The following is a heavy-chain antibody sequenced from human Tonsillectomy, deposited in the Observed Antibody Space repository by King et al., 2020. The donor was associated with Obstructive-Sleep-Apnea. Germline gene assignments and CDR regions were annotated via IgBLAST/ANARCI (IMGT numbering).Heavy chain of an antibody. Sequence: VQLVESWGGLVKPGGSLRLSCAASEFTFSSYSMNWVRQAPGKGLEWVSSISSSGSYIYYVDSVKGRFTISRENAKNSLYLQMNSLRAEDTAVYSCARETGYCSGGRCYRYGMDVWGQGTTVTVSS. J-gene: IGHJ6*02. CDR2: ISSSGSYI. CDR3: ARETGYCSGGRCYRYGMDV. V-gene: IGHV3-21*01. D-gene: IGHD2-15*01. CDR1: EFTFSSYS.